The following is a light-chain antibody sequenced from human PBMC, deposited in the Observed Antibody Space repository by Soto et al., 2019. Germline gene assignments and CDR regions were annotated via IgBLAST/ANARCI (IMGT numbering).Light chain of an antibody. J-gene: IGLJ1*01. CDR3: CSYADSNTYV. CDR1: SSDVGNYNL. CDR2: EDS. Sequence: QSALTQPASVSGSPGQSIAISRTGTSSDVGNYNLVSWFQQHPGKAPKLMIYEDSKRTSGVSNPFSVSKSGNTASLTISGLQADDEADYYCCSYADSNTYVFGSGTKLTVL. V-gene: IGLV2-23*01.